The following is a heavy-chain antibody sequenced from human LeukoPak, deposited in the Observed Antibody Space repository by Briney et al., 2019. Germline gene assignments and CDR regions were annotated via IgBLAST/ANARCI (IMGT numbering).Heavy chain of an antibody. Sequence: PSETLSLTCTVSGGSISSSSYYWGWIRQPPGKGLEWIGSIYYSGSTYYNPSLKSRVTISVDTSKNQFSLKLSSVTAADTAVYYCARGENSSGWYGMGGDDAFDIWGQGTMVTVSS. CDR2: IYYSGST. CDR1: GGSISSSSYY. CDR3: ARGENSSGWYGMGGDDAFDI. D-gene: IGHD6-19*01. J-gene: IGHJ3*02. V-gene: IGHV4-39*07.